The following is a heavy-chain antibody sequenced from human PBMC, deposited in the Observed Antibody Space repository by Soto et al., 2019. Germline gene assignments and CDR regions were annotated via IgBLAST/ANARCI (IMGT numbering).Heavy chain of an antibody. CDR3: ARDNYCYETCGYRMFDY. V-gene: IGHV4-38-2*02. CDR2: IYHTGNT. D-gene: IGHD3-22*01. CDR1: GPSMTSGPF. Sequence: QVQLQESGPGLVKSSETLSLTCAVSGPSMTSGPFWGWIRQSPGKGLEWIGSIYHTGNTFYSPSLQSRVSIALDTSKNQFSLRLTSMTAANTAVYYCARDNYCYETCGYRMFDYWGQGILVTVSS. J-gene: IGHJ4*02.